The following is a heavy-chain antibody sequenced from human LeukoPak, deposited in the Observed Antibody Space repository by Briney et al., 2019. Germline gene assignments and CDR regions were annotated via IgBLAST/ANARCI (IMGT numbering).Heavy chain of an antibody. CDR1: GFTFSSYS. D-gene: IGHD1-26*01. V-gene: IGHV3-48*04. CDR3: AREVGATTAYFDY. Sequence: GGSLRLSCEASGFTFSSYSMNWVRQAPGKGLEWVSYISSSGITIYYADSVKGRFTISRDNAKNSLYLQMNSLRAEDTAVYYCAREVGATTAYFDYWGQGTLVTVSS. J-gene: IGHJ4*02. CDR2: ISSSGITI.